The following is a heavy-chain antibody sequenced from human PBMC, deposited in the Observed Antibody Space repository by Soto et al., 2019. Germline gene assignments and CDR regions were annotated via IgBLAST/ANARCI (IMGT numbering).Heavy chain of an antibody. J-gene: IGHJ3*02. Sequence: GASVKVSCKASGFTFTSSAMQWVRQARGQRLEWIGWIVVGSGNTNYAQKFQEGVTITRDMSTSTAYMELSSLRSEDTAVYYCAAGGDYGHDAFDIWGQGTMVTVSS. V-gene: IGHV1-58*02. D-gene: IGHD4-17*01. CDR2: IVVGSGNT. CDR3: AAGGDYGHDAFDI. CDR1: GFTFTSSA.